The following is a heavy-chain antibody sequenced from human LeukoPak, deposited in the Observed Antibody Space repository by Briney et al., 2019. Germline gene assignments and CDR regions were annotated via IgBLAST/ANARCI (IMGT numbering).Heavy chain of an antibody. J-gene: IGHJ4*02. CDR1: GFTFSSYW. CDR2: IDPDGSNT. Sequence: PGGSLRLSCAASGFTFSSYWMPWVRQAPGKGLVWVSRIDPDGSNTNYADSVKGRFTISRDNAKNTVNLQMISLRDEDTSVYYCVRSHYFAGGGYYYDYWGQGTLVTVSS. V-gene: IGHV3-74*01. D-gene: IGHD3-22*01. CDR3: VRSHYFAGGGYYYDY.